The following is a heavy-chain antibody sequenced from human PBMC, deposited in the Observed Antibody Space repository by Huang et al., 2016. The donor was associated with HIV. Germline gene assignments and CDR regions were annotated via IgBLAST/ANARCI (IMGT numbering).Heavy chain of an antibody. Sequence: IRSSDYHWGWIRQPPGKGLEWIGSIYYKGSTHYSPFLKSRVTIAVDTSKNLFFLNLTSMTAADTAVYYCARHREGPVAYYSGWGSHLNYMDVWGRGRTVVVSS. CDR2: IYYKGST. V-gene: IGHV4-39*01. CDR3: ARHREGPVAYYSGWGSHLNYMDV. J-gene: IGHJ6*03. CDR1: IRSSDYH. D-gene: IGHD3-10*01.